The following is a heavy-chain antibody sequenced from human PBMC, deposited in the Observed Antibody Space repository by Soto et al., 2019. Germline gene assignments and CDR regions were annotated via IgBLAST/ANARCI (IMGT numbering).Heavy chain of an antibody. CDR3: ARELRFGEDYYGMDV. Sequence: QVQLQESGPGLVKPSQTLSLTCTVSGGSISSGGYYWSWIRQHPGKGLEWIGYIYYSGSTYYNPSLQSRVTISVDTSKNQFSLKLSPVTAADTAVYYCARELRFGEDYYGMDVWGQGTTVTVSS. V-gene: IGHV4-31*03. CDR1: GGSISSGGYY. CDR2: IYYSGST. D-gene: IGHD3-10*01. J-gene: IGHJ6*02.